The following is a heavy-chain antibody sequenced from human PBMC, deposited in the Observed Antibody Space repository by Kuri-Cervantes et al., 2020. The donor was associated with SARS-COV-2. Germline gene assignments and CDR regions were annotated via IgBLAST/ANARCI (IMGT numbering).Heavy chain of an antibody. D-gene: IGHD5-24*01. Sequence: ASVKVSCKASGGTFSSYAISWVRQAPGQGLEWMGWMNPNSGNTGYAQKFQGRVTITRNTSISTAYMELSSLRSEDTAVYYCARAHPSRRGFDYWGQGTLVTVSS. CDR2: MNPNSGNT. CDR3: ARAHPSRRGFDY. V-gene: IGHV1-8*03. J-gene: IGHJ4*02. CDR1: GGTFSSYA.